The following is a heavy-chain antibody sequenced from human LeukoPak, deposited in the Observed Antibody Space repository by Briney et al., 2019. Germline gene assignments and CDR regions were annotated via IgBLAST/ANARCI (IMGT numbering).Heavy chain of an antibody. V-gene: IGHV5-51*01. Sequence: GESLKISCKGSGYSFSSYWIGWVRQMPGKDLEWMGIIYPGDSDTRYSPSFQGQVTISADKSISTAYLQWSSLKASDTAMYYCARFVPVTDDQGHADYWGQGTLVTVSS. CDR1: GYSFSSYW. CDR3: ARFVPVTDDQGHADY. J-gene: IGHJ4*02. D-gene: IGHD2-2*01. CDR2: IYPGDSDT.